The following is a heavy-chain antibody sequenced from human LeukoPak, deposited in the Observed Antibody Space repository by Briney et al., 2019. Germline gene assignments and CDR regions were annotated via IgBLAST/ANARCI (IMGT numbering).Heavy chain of an antibody. D-gene: IGHD4-17*01. CDR3: ARHESTVTTLDD. V-gene: IGHV4-39*01. Sequence: SETLSLTCSVSGGSIGSSSYYWGRIRQPPGKGLEWIGSIYYSGSTYYNPSLKSRVTISVDTSKNQFSLKLSSVTAADTAVYYSARHESTVTTLDDWGQGTLVTVSS. CDR1: GGSIGSSSYY. CDR2: IYYSGST. J-gene: IGHJ4*02.